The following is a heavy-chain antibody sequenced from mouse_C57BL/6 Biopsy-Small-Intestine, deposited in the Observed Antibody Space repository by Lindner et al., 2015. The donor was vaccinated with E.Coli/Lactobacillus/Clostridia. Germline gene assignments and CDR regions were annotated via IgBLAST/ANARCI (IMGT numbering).Heavy chain of an antibody. CDR1: GYTFKNYA. J-gene: IGHJ4*01. CDR3: ARDPHVGGGH. V-gene: IGHV1S29*02. Sequence: SVKVSCKASGYTFKNYAIGWVRQARGEGLEWMAWISGYNGNTRYSQKFQGRVTITADQSTSTAYMEISSLRSEDTAVYYCARDPHVGGGHWGQGTLVTVSS. D-gene: IGHD1-1*02. CDR2: ISGYNGNT.